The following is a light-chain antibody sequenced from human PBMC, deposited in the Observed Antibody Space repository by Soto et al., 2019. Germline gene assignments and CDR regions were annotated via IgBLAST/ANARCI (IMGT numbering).Light chain of an antibody. CDR1: QGISGY. V-gene: IGKV1-27*01. CDR3: QKYNSAPLT. Sequence: DIQMTQSPSSLSASVGDRVTITCRASQGISGYLAWYQQRPGKVPKLLIYAASTLQSGVPSRFSGSGSGTDFTLTISSLQTEDVATYYCQKYNSAPLTFGQGTKVEIK. CDR2: AAS. J-gene: IGKJ1*01.